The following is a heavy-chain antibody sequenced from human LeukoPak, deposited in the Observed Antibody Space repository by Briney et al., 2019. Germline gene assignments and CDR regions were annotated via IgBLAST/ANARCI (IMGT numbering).Heavy chain of an antibody. CDR2: IYYSGST. V-gene: IGHV4-39*07. CDR1: GGSISSSSYY. J-gene: IGHJ4*02. D-gene: IGHD6-19*01. CDR3: ARVSSGWVDY. Sequence: SETLSLTCTVSGGSISSSSYYWGWIRQPPGKGLEWIGSIYYSGSTYYNPSLKSRVTISVDTSKNQFSLKLSSVTAADTAVYYCARVSSGWVDYWGQGTLVTVSS.